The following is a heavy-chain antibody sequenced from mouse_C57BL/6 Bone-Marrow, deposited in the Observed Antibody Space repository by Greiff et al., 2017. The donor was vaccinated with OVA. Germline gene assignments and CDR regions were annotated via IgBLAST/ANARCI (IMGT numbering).Heavy chain of an antibody. CDR1: GYTFTSYW. Sequence: QVQLQQPGAELVKPGASVKLSCKASGYTFTSYWMQWVKQRPGQGLEWIGEIDPSDSYTNYNQKFKGKATLTVDTSSSTAYMQLSSLTSEAAAVYYCARDYYGSSPPYYYAMDYWGQGTSVTVSS. D-gene: IGHD1-1*01. J-gene: IGHJ4*01. V-gene: IGHV1-50*01. CDR2: IDPSDSYT. CDR3: ARDYYGSSPPYYYAMDY.